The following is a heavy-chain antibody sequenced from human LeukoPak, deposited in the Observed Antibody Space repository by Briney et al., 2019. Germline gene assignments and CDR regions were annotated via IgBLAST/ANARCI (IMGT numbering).Heavy chain of an antibody. CDR2: ISGSGDTT. CDR3: ARESAAGTFDY. J-gene: IGHJ4*02. Sequence: GGSLRLSCAASGFTFSSHGMNWVRQAPGKGLEWVSGISGSGDTTYYADSVKGRFTISRDNSKNTLYLQMNSLRVEDTAVYYCARESAAGTFDYWGQGTLVTVSS. V-gene: IGHV3-23*01. CDR1: GFTFSSHG. D-gene: IGHD6-13*01.